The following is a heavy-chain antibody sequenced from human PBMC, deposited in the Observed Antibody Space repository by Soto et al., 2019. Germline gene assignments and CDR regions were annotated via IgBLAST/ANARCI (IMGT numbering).Heavy chain of an antibody. Sequence: EVPLVESGGGLVKPGGSLILSCAASGFTFSSYSMNWILQAPGTGLECGSSISSSSSYIYYTDSVKGQFTIYRDNAKNSVYLQMKSLRAEDTAVYYCAFYRGYCTNGVCPFDYWGQGNLVTVSS. CDR2: ISSSSSYI. V-gene: IGHV3-21*01. CDR3: AFYRGYCTNGVCPFDY. D-gene: IGHD2-8*01. CDR1: GFTFSSYS. J-gene: IGHJ4*02.